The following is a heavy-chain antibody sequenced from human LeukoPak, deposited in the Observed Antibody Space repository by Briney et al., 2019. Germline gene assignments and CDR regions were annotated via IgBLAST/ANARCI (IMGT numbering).Heavy chain of an antibody. D-gene: IGHD2-2*01. V-gene: IGHV4-59*08. Sequence: SETLSLTCTVSGGSISSYYWSWIRQPPGKGLEWIGYIYYSGSTNYNPSLKSRVTISVDTSKNQFSLKLSSVTAADTAVYYCARHYSSTSNFYCYYYGMDVWGQGTTVTVSS. CDR1: GGSISSYY. CDR3: ARHYSSTSNFYCYYYGMDV. CDR2: IYYSGST. J-gene: IGHJ6*02.